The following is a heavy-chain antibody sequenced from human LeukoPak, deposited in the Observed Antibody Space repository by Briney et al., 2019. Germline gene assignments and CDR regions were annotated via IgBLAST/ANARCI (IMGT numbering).Heavy chain of an antibody. CDR1: GGSISNYY. CDR2: VHYSGNT. V-gene: IGHV4-59*01. D-gene: IGHD6-13*01. J-gene: IGHJ4*02. CDR3: ARGLSNSWYLFDY. Sequence: SETLSLTCSVSGGSISNYYWGWIRQPPGKGLEWIGYVHYSGNTNYNPSLKSRLTISVDTSKNQFSLMLSSVSAADTALYYCARGLSNSWYLFDYWGQGTLVTVSS.